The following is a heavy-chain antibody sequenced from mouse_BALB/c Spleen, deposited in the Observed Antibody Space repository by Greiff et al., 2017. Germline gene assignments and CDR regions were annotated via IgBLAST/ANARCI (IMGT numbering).Heavy chain of an antibody. J-gene: IGHJ2*01. CDR1: GFTFSSFG. CDR2: ISSGSSTI. Sequence: EVMLVESGGGLVQPGGSRKLSCAASGFTFSSFGMHWVRQAPEKGLEWVAYISSGSSTIYYADTVKGRFTISRDNPKNTLFLQMTSLRSEDTAMYYCARSGGYADYWGQGTTLTVSS. V-gene: IGHV5-17*02. D-gene: IGHD2-2*01. CDR3: ARSGGYADY.